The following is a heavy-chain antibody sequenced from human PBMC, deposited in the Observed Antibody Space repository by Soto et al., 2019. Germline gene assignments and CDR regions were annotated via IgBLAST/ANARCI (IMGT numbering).Heavy chain of an antibody. CDR1: GGSISSSSYY. Sequence: PSETLSLTCTVSGGSISSSSYYWGCIRQPPGKGLGWIASIDYTGNTFYNPSLTSRVTISVDTSKNQFSLKVTSVTAADTAVYYCARINKGYGTDSWGQGTLVTVSS. D-gene: IGHD5-18*01. V-gene: IGHV4-39*01. J-gene: IGHJ4*02. CDR3: ARINKGYGTDS. CDR2: IDYTGNT.